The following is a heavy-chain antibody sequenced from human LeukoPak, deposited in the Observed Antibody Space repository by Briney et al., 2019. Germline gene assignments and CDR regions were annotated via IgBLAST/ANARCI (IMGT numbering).Heavy chain of an antibody. J-gene: IGHJ4*02. CDR3: ARGWSMTTFDY. CDR2: IDHGGST. D-gene: IGHD4-17*01. Sequence: SETLSLTCTVSGGSFSSYYWTWIRQPPGKGLEWIGYIDHGGSTNYNPSLKSRVTMSVDTSKNQFSLKLSSVTAADTAVYYCARGWSMTTFDYWGQGTLVTVSS. CDR1: GGSFSSYY. V-gene: IGHV4-59*12.